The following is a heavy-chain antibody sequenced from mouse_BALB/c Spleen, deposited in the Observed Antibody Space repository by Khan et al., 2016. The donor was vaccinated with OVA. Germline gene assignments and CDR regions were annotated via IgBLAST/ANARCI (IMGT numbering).Heavy chain of an antibody. CDR2: INTYTGEP. V-gene: IGHV9-3-1*01. Sequence: QIQLVQSGPELKKPGEAVNISCKASGYTFTNYGMTWVTQAPGKGLKWIGWINTYTGEPTYADDLKGRFAFSLETSATTASLQINNLKNEDTATYFCARVGNYWYFDVWGAGTTVTVSS. CDR3: ARVGNYWYFDV. CDR1: GYTFTNYG. J-gene: IGHJ1*01. D-gene: IGHD2-1*01.